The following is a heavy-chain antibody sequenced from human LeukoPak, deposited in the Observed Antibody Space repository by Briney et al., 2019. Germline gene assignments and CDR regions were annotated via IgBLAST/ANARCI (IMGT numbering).Heavy chain of an antibody. CDR3: ASDRGGWTF. V-gene: IGHV3-74*01. CDR1: GFSFSNHW. D-gene: IGHD3/OR15-3a*01. J-gene: IGHJ3*01. Sequence: LPGGSLRLSCAASGFSFSNHWMHWVRQVPGKGLVWVSGITGDGSSTSYADSVKGRFSISRDNAKNTVYLQMNSLRVEDTAVYYCASDRGGWTFWGQGTMVTVSS. CDR2: ITGDGSST.